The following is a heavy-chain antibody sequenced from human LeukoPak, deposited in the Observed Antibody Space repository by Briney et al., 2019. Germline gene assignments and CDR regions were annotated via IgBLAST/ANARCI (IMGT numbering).Heavy chain of an antibody. CDR2: IKHNSVGMTT. Sequence: PGGSLRLSCAASGFTFTSAWMVWVRQAPGKGLEWVCRIKHNSVGMTTDLSAHVKGTFTISRDDSTITLYLQRESLKTEDTSVYYCTSHFSHVVVSSVYYSYWGLGTLVTVSS. D-gene: IGHD2-8*01. J-gene: IGHJ4*02. CDR3: TSHFSHVVVSSVYYSY. CDR1: GFTFTSAW. V-gene: IGHV3-15*01.